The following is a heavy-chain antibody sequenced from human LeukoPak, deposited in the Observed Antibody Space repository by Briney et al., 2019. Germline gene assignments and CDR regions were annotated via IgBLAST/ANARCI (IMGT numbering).Heavy chain of an antibody. D-gene: IGHD2-15*01. CDR2: ISSTSSTI. J-gene: IGHJ6*02. Sequence: PGGSLSLSCAASGFTFNTYNMNWVRQAPGKGLEWVAYISSTSSTIYYLDSVKGRFTISRDTAKSSLYLQMDSLRAEDTAVYYCARDLYCSGGSCSVYYYGMDVWGQGTTVTVSS. V-gene: IGHV3-48*01. CDR1: GFTFNTYN. CDR3: ARDLYCSGGSCSVYYYGMDV.